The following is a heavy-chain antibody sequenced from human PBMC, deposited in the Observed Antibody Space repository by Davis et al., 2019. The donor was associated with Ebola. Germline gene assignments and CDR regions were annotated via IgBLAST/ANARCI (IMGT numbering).Heavy chain of an antibody. D-gene: IGHD3-3*01. CDR3: ARDRYDFWSGYYEYGMDV. J-gene: IGHJ6*02. V-gene: IGHV1-8*02. CDR2: INPNSGNT. CDR1: GYTFTGYY. Sequence: ASVKVSCKASGYTFTGYYMHWVRQAPGQGLEWMGWINPNSGNTGYAQKFQGRVTMTRNTSISTAYMELSSLRSEDTAVYYCARDRYDFWSGYYEYGMDVWGQGTTVTVSS.